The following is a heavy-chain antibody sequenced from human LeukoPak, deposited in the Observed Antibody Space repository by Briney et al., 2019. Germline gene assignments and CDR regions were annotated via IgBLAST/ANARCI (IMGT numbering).Heavy chain of an antibody. CDR1: GFTFSSYG. J-gene: IGHJ4*02. CDR3: ARGTLGYYFDY. D-gene: IGHD1-14*01. V-gene: IGHV4-39*07. Sequence: GSLRLSCAASGFTFSSYGMHWVRQPPGKGLEWIGSIYYSGNTHYNPSLKSRVSISVDTSKNQLSLKLSSVNAADTAVYYCARGTLGYYFDYWGQGTLVTVSS. CDR2: IYYSGNT.